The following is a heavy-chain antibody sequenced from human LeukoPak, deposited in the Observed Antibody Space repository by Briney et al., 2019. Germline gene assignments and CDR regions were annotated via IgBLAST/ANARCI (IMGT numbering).Heavy chain of an antibody. V-gene: IGHV4-30-4*01. Sequence: PSETLSLTCTVSGGSISSGDYYWSWIRQPPGKGLEWIGYIYYSGSTYYNPSLKSRVTISVDTSKNQFSLKLSSVTAADTAVYHCARERLGTGNLASGDYWGQGTLVTVSS. CDR2: IYYSGST. J-gene: IGHJ4*02. CDR1: GGSISSGDYY. D-gene: IGHD1-14*01. CDR3: ARERLGTGNLASGDY.